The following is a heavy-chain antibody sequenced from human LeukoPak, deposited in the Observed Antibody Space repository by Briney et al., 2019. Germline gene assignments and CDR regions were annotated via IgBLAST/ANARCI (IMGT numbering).Heavy chain of an antibody. D-gene: IGHD5-24*01. CDR3: ARDPGWLPSGDY. J-gene: IGHJ4*02. Sequence: GGSLRLSCAASGFTFSSYWMSWVRQAPGKGLEWVANIKEDGSQRYYVDSVKGRFTISRDNAKNSLYLQMNSLRAEDTAVYYCARDPGWLPSGDYWGQGTLVTVSS. CDR1: GFTFSSYW. CDR2: IKEDGSQR. V-gene: IGHV3-7*01.